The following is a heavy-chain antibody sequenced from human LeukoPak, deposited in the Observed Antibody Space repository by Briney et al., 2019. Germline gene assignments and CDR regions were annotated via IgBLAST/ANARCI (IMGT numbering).Heavy chain of an antibody. J-gene: IGHJ6*03. Sequence: SETLSLTCAVYGGSFSGYYWSWIRQPPGKGLEWIGEINHSGSTNYNPSLKSRVTISVDTSKNQFSLKLSSVTAADTAVYYCARGHIGYYYYMDVWGKGTTVTVSS. V-gene: IGHV4-34*01. CDR1: GGSFSGYY. CDR2: INHSGST. CDR3: ARGHIGYYYYMDV. D-gene: IGHD5-12*01.